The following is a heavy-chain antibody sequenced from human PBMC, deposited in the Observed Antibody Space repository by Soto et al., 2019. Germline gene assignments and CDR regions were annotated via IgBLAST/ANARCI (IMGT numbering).Heavy chain of an antibody. CDR1: GFTFSSYS. CDR2: ISSSSSYI. CDR3: ARVGYYGSGSYYITWFDY. V-gene: IGHV3-21*01. D-gene: IGHD3-10*01. Sequence: PGGSLRLSCAASGFTFSSYSMNWVRQAPGKGLEWVSSISSSSSYIYYADSAKGRFTISRDNAKNSLYLQMNSLRAEDTAVYYCARVGYYGSGSYYITWFDYWGQGTLVTVYS. J-gene: IGHJ4*02.